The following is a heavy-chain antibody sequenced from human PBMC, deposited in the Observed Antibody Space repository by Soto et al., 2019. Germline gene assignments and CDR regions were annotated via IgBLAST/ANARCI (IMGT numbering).Heavy chain of an antibody. J-gene: IGHJ5*02. CDR1: AYTFTNHY. CDR2: LNPSSADT. V-gene: IGHV1-2*02. D-gene: IGHD2-15*01. CDR3: ARERMTGYNGFDL. Sequence: QMQLVQSGAAVRKPGASVKVSCRASAYTFTNHYIHWVRQAPGQGLEWMGCLNPSSADTTFAQNFHGRVSMTRDTSTNTAYLELNRLTSDDTAVYFCARERMTGYNGFDLWGQGTPVTVSS.